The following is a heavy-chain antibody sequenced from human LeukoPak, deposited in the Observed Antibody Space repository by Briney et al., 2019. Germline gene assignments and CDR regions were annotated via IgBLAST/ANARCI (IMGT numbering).Heavy chain of an antibody. D-gene: IGHD2-2*01. V-gene: IGHV4-59*01. Sequence: SETLSLTCTVSGGSISSYYWSWIRQPPGKGLEYIGYIYYSGTTTYNPSLKSRVTISVDTSKNQFTLKLNSMTAADTAMYYCARVSCSSTSCPRKDAFDIWGQGTMVTVSS. J-gene: IGHJ3*02. CDR2: IYYSGTT. CDR3: ARVSCSSTSCPRKDAFDI. CDR1: GGSISSYY.